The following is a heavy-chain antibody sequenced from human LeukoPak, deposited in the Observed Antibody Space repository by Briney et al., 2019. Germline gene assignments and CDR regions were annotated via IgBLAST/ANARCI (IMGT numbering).Heavy chain of an antibody. J-gene: IGHJ4*02. CDR3: VSLMAVDYYFDY. CDR2: IGSSSKYI. Sequence: GGSLRLSCAASGFTFSTYGMTWVRQAPGKGLEWVSFIGSSSKYIYYADSVKGRFSVSRDNAKNSLYLQMNSLRGEDTALYYCVSLMAVDYYFDYWGQGALVTVSS. V-gene: IGHV3-21*01. CDR1: GFTFSTYG. D-gene: IGHD2-8*01.